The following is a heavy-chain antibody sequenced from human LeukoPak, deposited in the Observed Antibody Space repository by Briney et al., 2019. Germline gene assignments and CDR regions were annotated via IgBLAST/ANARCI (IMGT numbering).Heavy chain of an antibody. CDR1: GFTFGDYA. CDR3: AKDPSRFGELLWFDP. D-gene: IGHD3-10*01. CDR2: ISGSGGST. Sequence: GGSLRLSCTASGFTFGDYAMSWVRQAPGKGLEWVSAISGSGGSTYYADSVKGRFTISRDNSKNTLYLQMNSLRAEDTAVYYCAKDPSRFGELLWFDPWGQGTLVTVSS. V-gene: IGHV3-23*01. J-gene: IGHJ5*02.